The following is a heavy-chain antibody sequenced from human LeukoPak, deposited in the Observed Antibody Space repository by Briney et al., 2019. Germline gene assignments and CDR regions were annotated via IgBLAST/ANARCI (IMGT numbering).Heavy chain of an antibody. Sequence: SETLSLTCAVYGGSFSSYYWSWIRQPPGKGLEWIGYIYYSGSTNYNPSLKSRVTISVDTSKNQFSLKLSSVTAADTAVYYCARRARRDGYYFDYWGQGTLVTVSS. CDR3: ARRARRDGYYFDY. CDR2: IYYSGST. V-gene: IGHV4-59*08. D-gene: IGHD5-24*01. J-gene: IGHJ4*02. CDR1: GGSFSSYY.